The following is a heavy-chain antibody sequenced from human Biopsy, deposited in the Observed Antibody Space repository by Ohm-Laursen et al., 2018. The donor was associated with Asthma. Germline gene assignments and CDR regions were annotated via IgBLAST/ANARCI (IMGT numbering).Heavy chain of an antibody. CDR1: GGTFSSYA. CDR2: IIPVFGTS. V-gene: IGHV1-69*13. J-gene: IGHJ6*02. Sequence: GASVKVSCKASGGTFSSYAISWVRQAPGQGLEWMGGIIPVFGTSNYAQKFQGRVTFTADGSTISAYMVLISLTSEDSTVYYCAREVSTVDFGYYYFSMDVWGQGTPVTVSS. CDR3: AREVSTVDFGYYYFSMDV. D-gene: IGHD4-23*01.